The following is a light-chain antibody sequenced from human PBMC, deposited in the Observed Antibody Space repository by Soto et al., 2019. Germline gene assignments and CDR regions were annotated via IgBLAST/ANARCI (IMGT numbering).Light chain of an antibody. Sequence: SYELTQPPSVSVSPGQTARITCSGDALPKQYAYWYQQKPGQAPVLVIYKDSERPSGIPERFSGSSSGTTVTLTISGVQAEDEADYYCQSADSSGTYGVFGTGTKATVL. J-gene: IGLJ1*01. CDR2: KDS. CDR3: QSADSSGTYGV. V-gene: IGLV3-25*02. CDR1: ALPKQY.